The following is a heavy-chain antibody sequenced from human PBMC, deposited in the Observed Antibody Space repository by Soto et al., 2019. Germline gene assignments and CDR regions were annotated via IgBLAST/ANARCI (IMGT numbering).Heavy chain of an antibody. D-gene: IGHD6-13*01. V-gene: IGHV3-23*01. CDR1: GFTFSSYA. CDR3: AKDLDSSSWFYYYYGMDV. CDR2: ISGSGGST. J-gene: IGHJ6*02. Sequence: GGSLRLSCAASGFTFSSYAMSWVRRAPGKGLEWVSAISGSGGSTYYADSVKGRFTISRDNSKNTLYLQMNSLRAEDTAVYYCAKDLDSSSWFYYYYGMDVWGQGTTVTVSS.